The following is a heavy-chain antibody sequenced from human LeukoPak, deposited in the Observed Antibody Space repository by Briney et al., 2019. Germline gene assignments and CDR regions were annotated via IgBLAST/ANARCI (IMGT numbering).Heavy chain of an antibody. CDR1: GVSASSGSDY. CDR3: ARGPWGNQFDY. Sequence: SETLSLTCTVSGVSASSGSDYWSWIRQPPGKGLEWIGYIYNSGSTNYNPSLKSRITISVDMSKNQFALKLRSVTAADTAIYYCARGPWGNQFDYWGQGTLVTVSS. V-gene: IGHV4-61*01. D-gene: IGHD3-16*01. CDR2: IYNSGST. J-gene: IGHJ4*02.